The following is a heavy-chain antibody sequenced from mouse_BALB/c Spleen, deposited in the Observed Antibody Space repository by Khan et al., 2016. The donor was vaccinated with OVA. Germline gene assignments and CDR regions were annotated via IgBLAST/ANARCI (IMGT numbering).Heavy chain of an antibody. CDR1: GYSITSNYA. CDR2: ITYSGST. D-gene: IGHD1-1*01. Sequence: EVELVESGPGLVKPSQSLSLTCTVTGYSITSNYAWNWIRQFPGNKLEWMGYITYSGSTSYTPSLKSRISITRDTSKNPFFLQLNSVTTEDSATDYDARNNYYGYAVDYWGQGTSVTVSS. J-gene: IGHJ4*01. CDR3: ARNNYYGYAVDY. V-gene: IGHV3-2*02.